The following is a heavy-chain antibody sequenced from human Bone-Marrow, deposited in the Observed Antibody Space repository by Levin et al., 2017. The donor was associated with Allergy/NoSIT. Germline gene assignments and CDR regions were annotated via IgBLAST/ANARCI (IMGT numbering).Heavy chain of an antibody. CDR2: IDPSDSYT. D-gene: IGHD2-15*01. Sequence: GGSLRLSCKGSGSSFTSYWISWVRQMPGKGLEWMGRIDPSDSYTNYSPSFQGHVTISADKSISTAYLQWSSLKASDTAMYYCARLVVVVAATRSGFDYWGQGTLVTVSS. CDR1: GSSFTSYW. V-gene: IGHV5-10-1*01. CDR3: ARLVVVVAATRSGFDY. J-gene: IGHJ4*02.